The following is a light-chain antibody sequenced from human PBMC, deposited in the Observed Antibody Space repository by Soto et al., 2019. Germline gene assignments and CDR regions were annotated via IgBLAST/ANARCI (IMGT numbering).Light chain of an antibody. Sequence: SYELTQPPSVSVAPGQTARITCGGNNIGSKSVHWYQQKPGQAPVLVVYDDSDRPSGLPERFSGSNSGNTATLTISRVEAGDEADYYCQVWDSSSDHVVFGGGTQLTAL. J-gene: IGLJ2*01. V-gene: IGLV3-21*02. CDR1: NIGSKS. CDR2: DDS. CDR3: QVWDSSSDHVV.